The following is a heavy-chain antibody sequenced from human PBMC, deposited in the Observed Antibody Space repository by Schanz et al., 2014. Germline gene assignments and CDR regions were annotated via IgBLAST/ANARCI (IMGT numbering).Heavy chain of an antibody. CDR1: GFTFSSYG. CDR3: AKGMGYCSGGTCYDYYYYGLDV. V-gene: IGHV3-33*06. CDR2: MSYDGSIK. J-gene: IGHJ6*02. D-gene: IGHD2-15*01. Sequence: PGGSLRLSCAASGFTFSSYGMHWVRQAPGKGLEWVAAMSYDGSIKYYGDSVKGRFTISRDNSENTLYLQMNSLSADDTAVFYCAKGMGYCSGGTCYDYYYYGLDVWGQGTTVTVSS.